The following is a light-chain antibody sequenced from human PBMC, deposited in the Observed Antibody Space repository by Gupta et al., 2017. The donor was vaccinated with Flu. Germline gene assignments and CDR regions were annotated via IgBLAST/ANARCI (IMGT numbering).Light chain of an antibody. CDR3: GSYTSSSTGV. CDR2: EVT. CDR1: SSDIGGYNY. Sequence: QSALTQPASVSGSPGQSITISCTGTSSDIGGYNYVSWYLQHPGKAPKLMIYEVTNRPSGVSNRFSGSKSGNTASLTVSGLQAEDEADYVCGSYTSSSTGVFGGVTKLTVL. V-gene: IGLV2-14*01. J-gene: IGLJ3*02.